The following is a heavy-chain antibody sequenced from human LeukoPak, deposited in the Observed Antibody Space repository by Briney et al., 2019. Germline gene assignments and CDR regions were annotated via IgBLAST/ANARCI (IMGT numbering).Heavy chain of an antibody. CDR2: INPNSGGT. Sequence: GASVKVSCKASGYTFTGYYMHWVRQAPGQGLEWMGWINPNSGGTNYAQKFQGRVTMTRDTSISTAYMELSRLRSDDTAVYYCARDMRIQDYYDSSGYYDYWGQGTLVTVSS. CDR1: GYTFTGYY. D-gene: IGHD3-22*01. J-gene: IGHJ4*02. CDR3: ARDMRIQDYYDSSGYYDY. V-gene: IGHV1-2*02.